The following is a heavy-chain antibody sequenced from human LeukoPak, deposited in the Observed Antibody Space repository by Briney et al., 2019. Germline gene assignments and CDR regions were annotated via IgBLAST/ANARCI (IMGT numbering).Heavy chain of an antibody. CDR2: IYYSGST. Sequence: TSETLSLTCTVSGGSISGYYCIWIRQPPGKGLEWVGYIYYSGSTSYNPSLRSRVTISVDTSKNQFSLKVSSVTASDTAVYYCARGNHSSGDAFDIWGRGTKVTVSS. V-gene: IGHV4-59*08. CDR1: GGSISGYY. CDR3: ARGNHSSGDAFDI. D-gene: IGHD6-19*01. J-gene: IGHJ3*02.